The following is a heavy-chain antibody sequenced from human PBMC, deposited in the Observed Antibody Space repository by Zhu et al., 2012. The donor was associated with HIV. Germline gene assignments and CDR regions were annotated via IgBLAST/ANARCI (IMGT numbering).Heavy chain of an antibody. D-gene: IGHD3-22*01. CDR2: IYHSGST. Sequence: QVQLQESGPGLVKPSETLSLTCAVSGYSISSGYYWGWIRQPPGKGLEWIGSIYHSGSTYYNPSLKSRVTISVDTSKNQFSLKLSSVTAADTAVYYCARGITMIVEGPFDPWGQGTLVTVSS. CDR1: GYSISSGYY. CDR3: ARGITMIVEGPFDP. J-gene: IGHJ5*02. V-gene: IGHV4-38-2*01.